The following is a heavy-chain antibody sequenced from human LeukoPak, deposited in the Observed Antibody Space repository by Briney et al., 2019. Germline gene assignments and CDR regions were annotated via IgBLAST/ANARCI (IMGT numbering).Heavy chain of an antibody. D-gene: IGHD6-13*01. CDR3: AHSTKAAAGNNWFDP. V-gene: IGHV2-5*02. CDR2: IYWDDDK. Sequence: ESGHTVVKTTQTLTLTGTSYGFSLSTSGVCVGWMRQSPGKALVWLALIYWDDDKRYSPSLKSRLTITNVTSKNQVVLTMTNMDPVDTATYYCAHSTKAAAGNNWFDPWGQGTLVNVSS. CDR1: GFSLSTSGVC. J-gene: IGHJ5*02.